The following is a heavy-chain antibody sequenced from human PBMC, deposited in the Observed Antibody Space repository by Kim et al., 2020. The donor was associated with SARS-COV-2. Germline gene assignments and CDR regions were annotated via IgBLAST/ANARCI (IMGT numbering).Heavy chain of an antibody. Sequence: KSRVTISVDKSKNQFSLKLGSVTAADTAVYYCARVSSAHSSSWAYHFDFWGQGTLVTVSS. CDR3: ARVSSAHSSSWAYHFDF. D-gene: IGHD6-13*01. V-gene: IGHV4-4*02. J-gene: IGHJ4*02.